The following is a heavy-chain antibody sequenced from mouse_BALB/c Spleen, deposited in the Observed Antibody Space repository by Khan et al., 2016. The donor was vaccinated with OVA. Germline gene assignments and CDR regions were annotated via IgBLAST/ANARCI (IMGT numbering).Heavy chain of an antibody. J-gene: IGHJ4*01. Sequence: QVQLQQSGAELAKPGASVKMSCKASGYTFSSYWMHWVKQRPGQGLEWIGYINPTSGYTDYIEKFKDRATLSADKSSSTAYMQLSSLTSEDSAVYYCTRDTIDYWGQGTSVTVSS. CDR3: TRDTIDY. V-gene: IGHV1-7*01. CDR2: INPTSGYT. CDR1: GYTFSSYW.